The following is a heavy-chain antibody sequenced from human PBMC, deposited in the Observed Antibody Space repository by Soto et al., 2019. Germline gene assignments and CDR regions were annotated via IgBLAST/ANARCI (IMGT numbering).Heavy chain of an antibody. CDR2: VYYGGST. Sequence: SDTLSLTWTVSGGSISSSSYYWGWIGQPRGEGLEWIGSVYYGGSTYYNPSLKSRATISVDTAKKSFSLKLRSVTAADTAVYYCATQEVGGSYVYTFDSWGQGTLVTVSS. J-gene: IGHJ5*01. V-gene: IGHV4-39*02. CDR1: GGSISSSSYY. D-gene: IGHD1-26*01. CDR3: ATQEVGGSYVYTFDS.